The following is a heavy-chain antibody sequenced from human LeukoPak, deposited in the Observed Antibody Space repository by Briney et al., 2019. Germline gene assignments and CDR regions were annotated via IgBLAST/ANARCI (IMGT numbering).Heavy chain of an antibody. Sequence: SETLSLTCTVSGGSISSSGYYWGWIRQPPGKGLEWIGSIYYSGRTYYNPSLKSRVTISMDTSKNQFSLKLSSVTAADTAVYYCARLGPSSGKYYSSSWSFDYWGQGTLVTVSS. CDR2: IYYSGRT. CDR3: ARLGPSSGKYYSSSWSFDY. CDR1: GGSISSSGYY. D-gene: IGHD6-13*01. J-gene: IGHJ4*02. V-gene: IGHV4-39*01.